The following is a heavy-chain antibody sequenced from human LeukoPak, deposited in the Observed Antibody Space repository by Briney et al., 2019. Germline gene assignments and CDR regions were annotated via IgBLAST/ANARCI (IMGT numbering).Heavy chain of an antibody. CDR2: IYHSGST. D-gene: IGHD3-16*01. Sequence: SETLSLTCAVSGGSISSGGYSWSWIRQPPGKGLEWIGYIYHSGSTYYNPSLKSRVTISVDRSKNQFSLKLSSVTDADTAVYYCARRRGGFLDAFDIWGQGTMVTVSS. V-gene: IGHV4-30-2*01. J-gene: IGHJ3*02. CDR3: ARRRGGFLDAFDI. CDR1: GGSISSGGYS.